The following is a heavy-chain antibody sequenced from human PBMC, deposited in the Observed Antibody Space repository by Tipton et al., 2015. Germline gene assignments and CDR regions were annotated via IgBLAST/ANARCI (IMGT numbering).Heavy chain of an antibody. CDR3: ARSGYTYGMDV. CDR1: GGSISSGGFS. CDR2: IYQGGST. Sequence: TLSLTCAVSGGSISSGGFSWSWIRQPPGKGLEWIGYIYQGGSTNYNPSLKSRVTKSVDRSKNQFSLKLTSVTAADPAVYYCARSGYTYGMDVWGQGTTVTVSS. V-gene: IGHV4-30-2*01. D-gene: IGHD5-12*01. J-gene: IGHJ6*02.